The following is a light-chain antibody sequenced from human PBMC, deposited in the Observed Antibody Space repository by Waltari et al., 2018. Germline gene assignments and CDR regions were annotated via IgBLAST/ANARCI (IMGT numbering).Light chain of an antibody. Sequence: DIRMTQSPSTLSASVGDRVTISCRASQSINGWLAWYQQIPGMAPKRLICKASSLQSGVPSRFSGSGSGTEFTLTISSLQPDDFASYYCQQYSTYPWTFGQGTKVEIK. J-gene: IGKJ1*01. V-gene: IGKV1-5*03. CDR3: QQYSTYPWT. CDR1: QSINGW. CDR2: KAS.